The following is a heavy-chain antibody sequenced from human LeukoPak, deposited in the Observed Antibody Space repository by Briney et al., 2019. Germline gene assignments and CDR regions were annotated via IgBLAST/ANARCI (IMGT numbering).Heavy chain of an antibody. CDR1: GFTFSSYG. J-gene: IGHJ4*02. V-gene: IGHV3-30*02. D-gene: IGHD5-12*01. CDR2: IRYDGSNK. CDR3: ARVGLDRRGYSGYEAFDY. Sequence: GGSLRLSCAASGFTFSSYGMHWVRQAPGKGLEWVAFIRYDGSNKYYADSVKGRFTISRDNAKKSLYLQINSLRAEDTAVYYCARVGLDRRGYSGYEAFDYWGQGTLVTVSS.